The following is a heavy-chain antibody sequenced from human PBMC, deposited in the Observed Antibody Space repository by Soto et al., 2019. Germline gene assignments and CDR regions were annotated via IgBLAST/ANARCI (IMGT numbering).Heavy chain of an antibody. CDR2: INHSGST. CDR1: GGSFSGYY. CDR3: ARGHCSSNSCYMRYYYYGMDV. J-gene: IGHJ6*02. V-gene: IGHV4-34*01. Sequence: SETLSLTCAVYGGSFSGYYWSWIRQPPGKGLEWIGEINHSGSTNYNPSLKSRVTISVDTSKNQFSLKLSSVTAADTAVYYCARGHCSSNSCYMRYYYYGMDVWGQGTTVTVSS. D-gene: IGHD2-2*02.